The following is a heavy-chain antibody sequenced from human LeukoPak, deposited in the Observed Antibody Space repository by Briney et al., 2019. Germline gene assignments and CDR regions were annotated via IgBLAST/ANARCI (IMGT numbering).Heavy chain of an antibody. CDR3: ASYCSSTSCYGYYFDY. Sequence: PGGSLRLSCAASGFTFSSYPMIWVRQAPGKGLESISYISDGGTTIHYADSVKGRFTLSRDNAKNSLTVQMNSLRAEDTAVYYCASYCSSTSCYGYYFDYWGQGTLVTVSS. J-gene: IGHJ4*02. D-gene: IGHD2-2*01. CDR1: GFTFSSYP. V-gene: IGHV3-48*04. CDR2: ISDGGTTI.